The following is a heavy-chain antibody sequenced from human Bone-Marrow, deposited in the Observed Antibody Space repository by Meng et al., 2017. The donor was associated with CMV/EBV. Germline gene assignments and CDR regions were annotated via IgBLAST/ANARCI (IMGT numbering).Heavy chain of an antibody. CDR1: GGSISSGDYY. Sequence: SETLSLTCTVSGGSISSGDYYWSWIRQPPGKGLEWIGYIYYSGSTNYNPSLKSRVTISVDTSKNQFSLKLSSVTAADTAVYYCARARYSSSWPDYWGQGTLVTVSS. CDR2: IYYSGST. CDR3: ARARYSSSWPDY. D-gene: IGHD6-13*01. V-gene: IGHV4-61*08. J-gene: IGHJ4*02.